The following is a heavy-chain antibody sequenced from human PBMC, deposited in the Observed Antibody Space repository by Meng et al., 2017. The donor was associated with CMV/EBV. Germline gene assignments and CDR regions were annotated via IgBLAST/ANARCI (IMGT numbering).Heavy chain of an antibody. Sequence: GSLRLSCTASGGSISSSSYYWGWIRQPPGKGLEWIGSIYYSGSTYYNPSLKSRVTISVDTSKNQFSLKLSSVTAADTAVYYCASRITDIYGDLYYYYYYGMDVWGQGTTVTVSS. V-gene: IGHV4-39*01. CDR1: GGSISSSSYY. CDR2: IYYSGST. D-gene: IGHD4-17*01. J-gene: IGHJ6*02. CDR3: ASRITDIYGDLYYYYYYGMDV.